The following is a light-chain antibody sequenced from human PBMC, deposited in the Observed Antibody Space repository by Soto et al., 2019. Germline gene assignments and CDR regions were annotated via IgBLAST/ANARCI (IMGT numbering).Light chain of an antibody. CDR2: DAS. J-gene: IGKJ1*01. Sequence: EIVMTQSPATLSVSPGERATLSYRASQSVSSYLAWYQQKPGQAPRLLIYDASNRATGIPARFSGSGSGTDFTLTIRRLAPEDFAVYSCQQYGSSPPWTFGQGTKVDI. V-gene: IGKV3-20*01. CDR1: QSVSSY. CDR3: QQYGSSPPWT.